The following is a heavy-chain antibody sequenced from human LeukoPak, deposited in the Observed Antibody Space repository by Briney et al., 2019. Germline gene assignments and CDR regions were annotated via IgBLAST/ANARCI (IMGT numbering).Heavy chain of an antibody. Sequence: GGSLRLSCAASGFTFINYAMTWVRQAPGKGLEWVSAISGGGSNTYYADPVKGRFTISSDNSRNALYLQMNSLRAEDTAVYYCAKDSSYDSSGYVDYWAQGTLVTVSS. V-gene: IGHV3-23*01. D-gene: IGHD3-22*01. CDR1: GFTFINYA. CDR2: ISGGGSNT. CDR3: AKDSSYDSSGYVDY. J-gene: IGHJ4*02.